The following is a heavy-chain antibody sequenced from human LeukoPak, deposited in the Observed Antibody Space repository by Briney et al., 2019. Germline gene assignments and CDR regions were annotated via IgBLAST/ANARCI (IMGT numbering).Heavy chain of an antibody. D-gene: IGHD2-2*01. Sequence: SETLSLTCAVYGGSFSGYYWSWIRQPPGMGLEWIGEINHSGSTNYNPSLKSRVTISVDRSKNQFSLKLSSVTAADTAVYYCARAPPYCSSTSCSPYYMDVWGKGTTVTVSS. V-gene: IGHV4-34*01. J-gene: IGHJ6*03. CDR3: ARAPPYCSSTSCSPYYMDV. CDR1: GGSFSGYY. CDR2: INHSGST.